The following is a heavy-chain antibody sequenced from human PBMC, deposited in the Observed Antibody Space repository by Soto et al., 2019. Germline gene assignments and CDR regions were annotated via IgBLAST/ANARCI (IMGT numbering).Heavy chain of an antibody. CDR3: ARASLDYDILTGYYEFDY. J-gene: IGHJ4*02. CDR1: GGSISSSNW. Sequence: PSETLSLTCAVSGGSISSSNWWSWVRQPPGKGLEWIGEIYHSGSTNYNPSLKSRVTISVDKSKNQFSLKLSSVTAADTAVYYCARASLDYDILTGYYEFDYWGQGTLVTVSS. V-gene: IGHV4-4*02. CDR2: IYHSGST. D-gene: IGHD3-9*01.